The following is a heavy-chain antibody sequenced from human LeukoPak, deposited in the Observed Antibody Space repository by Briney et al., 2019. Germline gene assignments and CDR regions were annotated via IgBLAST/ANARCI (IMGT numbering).Heavy chain of an antibody. D-gene: IGHD5-12*01. CDR2: ISAYNGDT. V-gene: IGHV1-18*01. Sequence: GASVKVSCKASGYPFSTYGIIWVRQAPGHGLEWMGWISAYNGDTKYAQKVQGRVTMTTDTSTSTAYKELRSLRSDDTAVYYCARDGGYDLYYFDYWGQGTLVTVSS. J-gene: IGHJ4*02. CDR1: GYPFSTYG. CDR3: ARDGGYDLYYFDY.